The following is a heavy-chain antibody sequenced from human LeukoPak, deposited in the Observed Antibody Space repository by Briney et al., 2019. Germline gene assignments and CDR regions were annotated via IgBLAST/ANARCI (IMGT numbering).Heavy chain of an antibody. Sequence: GASVKVSCKVSGYTLTELSMHWVRQAPGKGLEWMGGFDPEDGETIYAQKFQGRVTMTEDTSTDTAYMELSSLRSEDTAVYYCATRTGWYGDGEVVIGPLDYWGQGTLVTVSS. J-gene: IGHJ4*02. CDR2: FDPEDGET. V-gene: IGHV1-24*01. CDR3: ATRTGWYGDGEVVIGPLDY. D-gene: IGHD3-22*01. CDR1: GYTLTELS.